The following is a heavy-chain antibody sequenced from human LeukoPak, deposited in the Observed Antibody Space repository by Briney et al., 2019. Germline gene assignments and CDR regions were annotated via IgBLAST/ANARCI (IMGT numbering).Heavy chain of an antibody. D-gene: IGHD3-3*02. Sequence: PGGSLRLSCAASGFTFSSYSMNWVRQAPGKGLEWVSYISSSSSYIYYADSVKGRFTISRDNAKSSLYLQMNSLRAEDTAVYYCARGAVAFKDYWGQGTLVTVSS. V-gene: IGHV3-21*01. CDR2: ISSSSSYI. CDR1: GFTFSSYS. J-gene: IGHJ4*02. CDR3: ARGAVAFKDY.